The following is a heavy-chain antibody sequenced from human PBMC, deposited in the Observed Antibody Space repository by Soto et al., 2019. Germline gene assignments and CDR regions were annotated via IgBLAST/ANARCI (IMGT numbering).Heavy chain of an antibody. CDR1: GFTVSSHY. CDR3: ARDRHYDILTGYYYYAMDV. Sequence: EVQLVESGGGLIQPGGSLRLSCAASGFTVSSHYMSWVRQAPGKGLEWVSVIYRGGSTYYADSVKGRFTISRDNSKNTLYLQMNSLRAEDTAVYYCARDRHYDILTGYYYYAMDVWGQGTTVTVSS. J-gene: IGHJ6*02. CDR2: IYRGGST. V-gene: IGHV3-53*01. D-gene: IGHD3-9*01.